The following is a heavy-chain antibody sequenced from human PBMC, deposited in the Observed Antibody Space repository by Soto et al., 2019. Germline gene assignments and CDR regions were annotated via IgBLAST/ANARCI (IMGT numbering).Heavy chain of an antibody. D-gene: IGHD3-10*01. J-gene: IGHJ6*02. V-gene: IGHV3-23*01. CDR3: ARGDRGGSGYPESYYYSGLYV. CDR2: VSAGGDMT. CDR1: GFTFSSYA. Sequence: DVQLLESGGHVVQPGGSLRLSCAASGFTFSSYAMSWVRQAPGKGLEWVSSVSAGGDMTYYSDSVKGRFTISRDNYNHALFLQMNSLRIEDTALYYCARGDRGGSGYPESYYYSGLYVWGQWTTVTV.